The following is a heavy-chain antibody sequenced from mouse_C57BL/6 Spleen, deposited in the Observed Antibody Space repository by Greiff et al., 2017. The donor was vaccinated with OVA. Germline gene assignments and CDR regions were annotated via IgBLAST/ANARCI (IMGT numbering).Heavy chain of an antibody. D-gene: IGHD2-3*01. CDR3: ARGGYYPWYFDV. CDR1: GYSFTSYY. CDR2: IYPGSGNT. J-gene: IGHJ1*03. V-gene: IGHV1-66*01. Sequence: QVQLKESGPELVKPGASVKISCKASGYSFTSYYIHWVKQRPGQGLEWIGWIYPGSGNTKYNEKFKGKATLTADTSSSTAYMQLSSLTSEDSAVYYCARGGYYPWYFDVWGTGTTVTVSS.